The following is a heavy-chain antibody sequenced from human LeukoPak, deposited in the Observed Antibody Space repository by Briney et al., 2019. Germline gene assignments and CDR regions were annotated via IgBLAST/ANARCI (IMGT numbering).Heavy chain of an antibody. CDR3: ARDAIVRDYSNSVY. J-gene: IGHJ4*02. Sequence: ASVKVSCKASGYTFTGYYIHWVRRAPGQGLEWIGWINPNSGGTNYAQKFQGRVTMTRDTSISTAYMELSRLTSDDTAVYYCARDAIVRDYSNSVYWGQGTRVTVSS. CDR1: GYTFTGYY. D-gene: IGHD4-11*01. CDR2: INPNSGGT. V-gene: IGHV1-2*02.